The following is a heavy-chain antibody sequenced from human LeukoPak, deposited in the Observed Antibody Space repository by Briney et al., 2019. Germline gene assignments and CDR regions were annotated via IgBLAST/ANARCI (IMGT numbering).Heavy chain of an antibody. V-gene: IGHV1-2*02. CDR1: GYTFTGYY. Sequence: GASVKDSCKTSGYTFTGYYIHWVRQAPGQGLEWMGWINPDSGDTDYAQKFQARVTMTRDRSISTAYMELSRLRSDDTAVYYCAKTNYDILTGYYEGGSYHYYYMDVWGKGTTVTVSS. D-gene: IGHD3-9*01. CDR3: AKTNYDILTGYYEGGSYHYYYMDV. CDR2: INPDSGDT. J-gene: IGHJ6*03.